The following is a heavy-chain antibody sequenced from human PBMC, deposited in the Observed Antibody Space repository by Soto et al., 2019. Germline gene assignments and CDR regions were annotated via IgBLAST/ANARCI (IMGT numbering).Heavy chain of an antibody. CDR1: GFTFSSYA. CDR2: ISDSGGYT. D-gene: IGHD3-10*01. V-gene: IGHV3-23*01. J-gene: IGHJ3*02. CDR3: AKTQYYYDSARAYDI. Sequence: GGSLRLSCAASGFTFSSYAMTWVRQAPGKGLEWVSSISDSGGYTYYTGSVKGRFIISRDNSKNTLFLQMNSLRAEDTARYFCAKTQYYYDSARAYDIWGQGTMVTVSS.